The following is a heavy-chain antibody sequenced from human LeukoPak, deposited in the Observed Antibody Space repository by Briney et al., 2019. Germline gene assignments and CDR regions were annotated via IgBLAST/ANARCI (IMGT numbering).Heavy chain of an antibody. J-gene: IGHJ4*02. CDR1: GFTFSSYG. D-gene: IGHD1-26*01. CDR2: ISYDGSNK. V-gene: IGHV3-30*03. Sequence: PGRSLRLSCAASGFTFSSYGMHWVRQAPGKGLEWVAVISYDGSNKYYADSVKGRFTISRDNPKNTLYLQMNSLKTEDTAVYYCTTVWGELLSDPIDYWGQGTLVTVSS. CDR3: TTVWGELLSDPIDY.